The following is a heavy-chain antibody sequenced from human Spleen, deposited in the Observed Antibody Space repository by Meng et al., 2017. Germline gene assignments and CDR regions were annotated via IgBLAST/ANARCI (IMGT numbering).Heavy chain of an antibody. CDR3: ARKAGNCITTTCYSLDY. CDR1: GYTFTGYY. Sequence: ASVKVSCKASGYTFTGYYLHWVRQAPGQGLEWMGWINPNSGGTNYAQKFQGRVTMTRDTSIRTAYMELSRLRSDDTAVYYCARKAGNCITTTCYSLDYWGQGTLVTVSS. D-gene: IGHD2-15*01. J-gene: IGHJ4*02. CDR2: INPNSGGT. V-gene: IGHV1-2*02.